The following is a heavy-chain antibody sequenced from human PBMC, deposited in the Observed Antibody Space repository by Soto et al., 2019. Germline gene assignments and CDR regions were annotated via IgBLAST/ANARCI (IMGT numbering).Heavy chain of an antibody. D-gene: IGHD1-20*01. CDR1: GGSISSSNW. CDR2: IYHSGST. J-gene: IGHJ4*02. CDR3: ARALGGITGIHFDY. Sequence: SETLSLTCAVSGGSISSSNWWSWVRQPPGKGLEWIGEIYHSGSTNYNPSLKSRVTISVDKSKNQFSLKLSSVTAADTAVYYCARALGGITGIHFDYWGQGTLVTVSS. V-gene: IGHV4-4*02.